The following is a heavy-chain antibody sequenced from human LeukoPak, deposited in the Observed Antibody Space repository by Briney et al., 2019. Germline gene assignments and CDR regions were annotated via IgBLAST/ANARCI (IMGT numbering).Heavy chain of an antibody. CDR1: GGSISSYY. CDR3: ARDYVGCSSTSCPRGYGMDV. Sequence: PSETLSLTCTVSGGSISSYYWSWIRQPPGKGLEWIGYIYYSGSTNYNPSLKGRVTISVDTSKNQFSLKLSSVTAADTAVYYCARDYVGCSSTSCPRGYGMDVWGQGTTVTVSS. V-gene: IGHV4-59*01. D-gene: IGHD2-2*01. CDR2: IYYSGST. J-gene: IGHJ6*02.